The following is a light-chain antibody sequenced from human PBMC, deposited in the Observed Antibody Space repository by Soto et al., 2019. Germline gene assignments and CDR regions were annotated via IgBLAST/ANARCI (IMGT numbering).Light chain of an antibody. J-gene: IGLJ3*02. CDR3: TSYTTSSTWV. Sequence: QSALTQPASVSGSPGQSITISCSGTSSDVGFYNYVSWFQQYPGKAPKLMIFEVTNWPSGVSDRFSGSKSDNTASLTISGLQADDEADYFCTSYTTSSTWVFGGGTQLTVL. CDR2: EVT. CDR1: SSDVGFYNY. V-gene: IGLV2-14*01.